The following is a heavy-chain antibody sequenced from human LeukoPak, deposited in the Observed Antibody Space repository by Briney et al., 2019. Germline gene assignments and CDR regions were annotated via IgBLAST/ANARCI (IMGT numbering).Heavy chain of an antibody. V-gene: IGHV4-59*01. Sequence: SETLSLTCTVSGVSINTYFWSWIRQPPGKGLEWIGYIYYSGSTNCNPSVKSRVAMSVDTSKKQFSLKLSSLTAADTAVYYCARGGTAVIAPYAFDIWGQGTMVTVSS. D-gene: IGHD4-23*01. J-gene: IGHJ3*02. CDR2: IYYSGST. CDR3: ARGGTAVIAPYAFDI. CDR1: GVSINTYF.